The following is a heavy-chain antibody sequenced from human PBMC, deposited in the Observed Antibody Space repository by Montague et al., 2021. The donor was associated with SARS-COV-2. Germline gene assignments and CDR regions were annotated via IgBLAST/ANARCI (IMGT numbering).Heavy chain of an antibody. Sequence: SETLSLTCNVSGGAISSSSYYWGWIRQPPGKGLEWIGSIYYSGSTYYNLSLKSRVTISVDTSKNQFSLKLSSVTAADTAVYYCARDTRITMLVVVNRYGMDVWGQGTTVTVSS. CDR1: GGAISSSSYY. D-gene: IGHD3-22*01. V-gene: IGHV4-39*07. J-gene: IGHJ6*02. CDR3: ARDTRITMLVVVNRYGMDV. CDR2: IYYSGST.